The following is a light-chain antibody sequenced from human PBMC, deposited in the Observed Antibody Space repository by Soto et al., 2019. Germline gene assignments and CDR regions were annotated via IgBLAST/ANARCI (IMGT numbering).Light chain of an antibody. V-gene: IGLV2-14*01. J-gene: IGLJ1*01. CDR2: DVN. CDR3: SSYTTGGSYV. CDR1: SRDVGGYNS. Sequence: QSALTQPASVSGSPGLSIAISCTGTSRDVGGYNSVSWYQQQPGKVPKLIIYDVNSRPSGVSTRFSGSKSGNTASLTVSGLQAEDEGDYYCSSYTTGGSYVFGTGTKLTVL.